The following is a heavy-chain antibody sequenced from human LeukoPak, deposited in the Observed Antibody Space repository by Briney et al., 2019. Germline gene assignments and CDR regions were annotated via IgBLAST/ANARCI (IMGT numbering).Heavy chain of an antibody. CDR2: IYTSGST. CDR3: ARKAVAGTYFDY. CDR1: GGSISSYY. J-gene: IGHJ4*02. Sequence: SETLSLTCTVSGGSISSYYWSWIRQPAGKGLEWIRRIYTSGSTNYNPSLKSRVTMSVDTSKNQFSLKLSSVTAADTAVYYCARKAVAGTYFDYWGQGTLVTVSS. V-gene: IGHV4-4*07. D-gene: IGHD6-19*01.